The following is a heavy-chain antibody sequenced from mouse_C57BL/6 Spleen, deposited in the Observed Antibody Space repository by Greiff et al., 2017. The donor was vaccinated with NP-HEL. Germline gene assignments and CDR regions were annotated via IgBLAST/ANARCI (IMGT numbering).Heavy chain of an antibody. Sequence: EVQLVESEGGLVQPGSSMKLSCTASGFTFSDYYMAWVRQVPEKGLEWVANINYDGSSTYYLDSLKSRFIISRDNAKNILYLQMSSLKSEDTATYYCAREGDYYGSPWYFDVWGTGTTVTVSS. V-gene: IGHV5-16*01. CDR2: INYDGSST. CDR1: GFTFSDYY. CDR3: AREGDYYGSPWYFDV. D-gene: IGHD1-1*01. J-gene: IGHJ1*03.